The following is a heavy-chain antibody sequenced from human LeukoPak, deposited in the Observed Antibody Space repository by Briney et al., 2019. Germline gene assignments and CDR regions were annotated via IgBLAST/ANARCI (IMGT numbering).Heavy chain of an antibody. CDR2: ISGSGGTT. D-gene: IGHD5-12*01. V-gene: IGHV3-23*01. CDR1: GFTFSSYA. J-gene: IGHJ6*02. Sequence: PGGSLRLSCAASGFTFSSYAMSWVRQAPGKGLEWVSAISGSGGTTYYADSVKGRFTISRDNAKNSLYLQMNSLRAEDTAVYYCARGTTTIIPLTDGMGVWGQGTTVTVSS. CDR3: ARGTTTIIPLTDGMGV.